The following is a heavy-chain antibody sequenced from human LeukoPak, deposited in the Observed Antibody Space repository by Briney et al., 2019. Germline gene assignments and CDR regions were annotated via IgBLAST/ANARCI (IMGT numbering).Heavy chain of an antibody. CDR1: GGSFSGYY. J-gene: IGHJ4*02. CDR3: ARRPFLSDDYGGNSLGY. V-gene: IGHV4-34*01. CDR2: INHSGST. D-gene: IGHD4-23*01. Sequence: TSETLSLTCAVYGGSFSGYYWSWIRQPPGKGLEWIGEINHSGSTNYNPSLKSRVTISVDTSKNQFSLKLSSVTAADTAVYYCARRPFLSDDYGGNSLGYWGQGTLVTVSS.